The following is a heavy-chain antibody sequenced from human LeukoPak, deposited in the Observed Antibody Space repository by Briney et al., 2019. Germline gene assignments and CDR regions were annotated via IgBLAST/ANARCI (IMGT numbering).Heavy chain of an antibody. V-gene: IGHV3-33*01. CDR1: GFTFSSYG. D-gene: IGHD5-18*01. CDR2: IWYDGTNK. Sequence: PGGSLRLSCSASGFTFSSYGMHWVRQAPGKGLEGVAVIWYDGTNKYYADSVKGRFTISRDNSKNTLYLQMNSLRAEDTAVYYCTRDSYPHPAHNFDYWGQGTLVTVSS. CDR3: TRDSYPHPAHNFDY. J-gene: IGHJ4*02.